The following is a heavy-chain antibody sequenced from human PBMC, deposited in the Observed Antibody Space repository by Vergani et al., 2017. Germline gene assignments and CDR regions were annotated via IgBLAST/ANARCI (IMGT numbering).Heavy chain of an antibody. V-gene: IGHV3-74*03. Sequence: EVQLVESGGGLVKRGGSLRLSCSASGFSFNSYWMHWVRQVPGKGLLWVSRIKSDGSITAYADSVKGRFTISRDNAQNTLYLQMNSLRAEDTAVYYCARGASGDYVSSFDYWGQGTLVTVSS. J-gene: IGHJ4*02. CDR1: GFSFNSYW. CDR3: ARGASGDYVSSFDY. D-gene: IGHD4-17*01. CDR2: IKSDGSIT.